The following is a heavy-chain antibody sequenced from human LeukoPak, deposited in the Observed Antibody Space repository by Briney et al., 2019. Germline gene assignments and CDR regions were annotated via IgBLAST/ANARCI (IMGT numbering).Heavy chain of an antibody. D-gene: IGHD2-15*01. CDR2: IYSSGGP. J-gene: IGHJ4*02. Sequence: SETLSLNCTVSGVSIARSRKYWGWIRLPPGKGLEWIGTIYSSGGPYYNPSLKSRVTISVDTSKSPFSLNLSSVTAADTAVYYCASIMNPKWYFDDWDQGTLVTVSS. CDR3: ASIMNPKWYFDD. V-gene: IGHV4-39*01. CDR1: GVSIARSRKY.